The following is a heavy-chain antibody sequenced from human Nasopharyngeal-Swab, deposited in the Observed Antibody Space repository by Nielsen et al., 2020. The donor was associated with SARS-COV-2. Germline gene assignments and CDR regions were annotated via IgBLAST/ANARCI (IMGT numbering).Heavy chain of an antibody. CDR1: GGSFSGYY. CDR3: ARGFSALLWFGELFKSYGMDV. J-gene: IGHJ6*02. V-gene: IGHV4-34*01. CDR2: INHSGST. D-gene: IGHD3-10*01. Sequence: SETLSLTCAVYGGSFSGYYWSWIRQPPGKGLEWIGEINHSGSTSYNPSLKSRVTISVDTSKNQFSLKLSSVTAADTAVYYCARGFSALLWFGELFKSYGMDVWGQGTTVTVSS.